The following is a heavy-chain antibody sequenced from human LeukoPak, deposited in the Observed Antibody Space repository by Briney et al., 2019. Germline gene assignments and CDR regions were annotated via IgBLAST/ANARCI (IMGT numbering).Heavy chain of an antibody. V-gene: IGHV1-3*01. CDR3: ARGSTSDWPLEY. D-gene: IGHD2-21*02. CDR2: INAYNGDT. CDR1: GYSFIDYA. Sequence: GASVKVSCKASGYSFIDYAIHWVRQTPGRRLEWMGWINAYNGDTEYSQKFQGRVTITRETSASTAYMELSTLRFEDTAVYYCARGSTSDWPLEYWGRGTLVTVSS. J-gene: IGHJ4*02.